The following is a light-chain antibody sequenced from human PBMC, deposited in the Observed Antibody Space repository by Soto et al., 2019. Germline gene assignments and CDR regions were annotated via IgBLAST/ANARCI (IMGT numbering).Light chain of an antibody. CDR2: DAS. CDR3: QRRSDCPRGT. Sequence: EIVWTQSPATLSLSPRERATLSCSASQSVGSYLGWYLHKPGQAPRLLIYDASNRAPGIPARFSGSESGTDFTITISSLEPEDFAVYYCQRRSDCPRGTFGEGTKLEIK. CDR1: QSVGSY. V-gene: IGKV3-11*01. J-gene: IGKJ2*01.